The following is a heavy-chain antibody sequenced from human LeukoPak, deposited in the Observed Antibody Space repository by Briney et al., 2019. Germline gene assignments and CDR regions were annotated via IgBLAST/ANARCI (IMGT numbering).Heavy chain of an antibody. CDR1: GYSISSGYY. J-gene: IGHJ6*03. CDR3: ARSSVYSSSMDV. D-gene: IGHD6-19*01. Sequence: PSETLSLTCAVSGYSISSGYYWSWIRQPPGKGLEWIGYIYCSGSTNYNPSLKSRVTISVDTSKNQFSLRLSSVTAADTAVYYCARSSVYSSSMDVWGKGTTVTVSS. CDR2: IYCSGST. V-gene: IGHV4-61*01.